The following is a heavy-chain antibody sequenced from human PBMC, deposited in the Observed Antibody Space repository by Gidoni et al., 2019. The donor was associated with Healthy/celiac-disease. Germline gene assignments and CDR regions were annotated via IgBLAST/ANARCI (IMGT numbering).Heavy chain of an antibody. V-gene: IGHV3-15*01. CDR2: IKSKTDGGTT. J-gene: IGHJ4*02. CDR3: TTDHKDYGNGGDFDY. D-gene: IGHD4-4*01. Sequence: EVQLVESGGGLVKPGGSLRLSCAASGFTFRNAWMSWVRQAPGKGLEWVGRIKSKTDGGTTDYAAPVKGRFTISRDDSKNTLYLQMNSLKTEDTAVYYCTTDHKDYGNGGDFDYWGQGTLVTVSS. CDR1: GFTFRNAW.